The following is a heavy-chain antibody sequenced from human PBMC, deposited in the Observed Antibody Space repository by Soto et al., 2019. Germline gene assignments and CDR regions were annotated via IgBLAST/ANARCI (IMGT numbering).Heavy chain of an antibody. D-gene: IGHD3-22*01. J-gene: IGHJ4*02. Sequence: GGSLRLSCTASVFTFGDYAMSLFRQGPGKGLECVCFIRIKAYGGTTEYAASVKGRFTISRDDSKSIAYLQMNSLKTEDTAVYYCTRSNYYDSSGYYYVAYWGQGTLVTVSS. CDR2: IRIKAYGGTT. CDR3: TRSNYYDSSGYYYVAY. V-gene: IGHV3-49*03. CDR1: VFTFGDYA.